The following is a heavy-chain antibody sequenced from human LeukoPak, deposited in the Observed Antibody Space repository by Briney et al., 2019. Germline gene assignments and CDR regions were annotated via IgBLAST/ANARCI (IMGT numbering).Heavy chain of an antibody. CDR1: GFTFGSYA. CDR2: IAHDETNR. J-gene: IGHJ4*02. V-gene: IGHV3-30*04. D-gene: IGHD2-2*01. Sequence: PGWSLTLSCAAYGFTFGSYAMHWVRQPPGKGLEWVAVIAHDETNRFYADSVKGRFTISRDNSMNTLYLRMDSLRPEDTAVYFCARDLTPGAPDYFDYWGQGTLVTVSS. CDR3: ARDLTPGAPDYFDY.